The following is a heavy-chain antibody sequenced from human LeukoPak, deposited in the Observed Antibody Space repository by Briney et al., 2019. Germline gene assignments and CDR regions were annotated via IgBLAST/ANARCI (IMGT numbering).Heavy chain of an antibody. Sequence: PGGSLRLSCAASGFTFDDYAMFWVRQAPGKGLEWVSGISWDSRNIGYAASVKGRFTTSRDNGKNSLYLQMNSLRPDDTALYYCARGNRDSSGFYFYYGMDVWGPGSTVTVTS. V-gene: IGHV3-9*01. CDR2: ISWDSRNI. CDR3: ARGNRDSSGFYFYYGMDV. D-gene: IGHD6-19*01. J-gene: IGHJ6*02. CDR1: GFTFDDYA.